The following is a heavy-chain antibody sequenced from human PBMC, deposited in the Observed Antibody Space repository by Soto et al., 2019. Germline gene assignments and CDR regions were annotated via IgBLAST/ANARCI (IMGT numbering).Heavy chain of an antibody. Sequence: EVQLVESGGGLVKPGGSLRLSCAASGFTFSRYRMNWVRQAPGKGLEWVSSISSSSSYIYYADSVKGRFTISRDNAKNSLYLQMNSMIAEDTAVYYCARGTPRLSRWYFDYWGQGTLVTVSS. CDR3: ARGTPRLSRWYFDY. D-gene: IGHD2-15*01. CDR1: GFTFSRYR. CDR2: ISSSSSYI. J-gene: IGHJ4*02. V-gene: IGHV3-21*01.